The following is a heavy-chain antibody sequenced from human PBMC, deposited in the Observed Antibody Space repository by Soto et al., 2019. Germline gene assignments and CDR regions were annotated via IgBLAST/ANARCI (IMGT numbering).Heavy chain of an antibody. J-gene: IGHJ4*02. CDR2: ISSSSSTI. CDR1: GFTFSSYS. D-gene: IGHD3-10*01. V-gene: IGHV3-48*01. CDR3: ASKRGVGDLY. Sequence: EVQLVESGGGLVQPGGSLRLSCAASGFTFSSYSMNWVRQAPGKGLEWVSYISSSSSTIYYADSVKGRFTISRDNAKNSLYLQMSSVRAEDTAVYYCASKRGVGDLYWGQGTLVTVSS.